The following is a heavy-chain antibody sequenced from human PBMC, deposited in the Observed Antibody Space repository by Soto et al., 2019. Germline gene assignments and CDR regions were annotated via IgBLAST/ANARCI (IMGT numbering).Heavy chain of an antibody. CDR2: IYHSGST. Sequence: ASETLSLICTVSGGSISSYYWSWIRQPPGKGLEWIGYIYHSGSTYYNPSLKSRVTISVDRSKNQFSLKLTSVTAADTAVYYCASGVSIQLCDHWGQGTLVTVSS. D-gene: IGHD5-18*01. J-gene: IGHJ5*02. V-gene: IGHV4-59*12. CDR1: GGSISSYY. CDR3: ASGVSIQLCDH.